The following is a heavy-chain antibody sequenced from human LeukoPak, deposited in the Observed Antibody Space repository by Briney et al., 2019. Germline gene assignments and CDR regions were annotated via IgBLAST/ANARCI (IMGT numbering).Heavy chain of an antibody. CDR1: GYSISSGYY. CDR2: IYHSGST. CDR3: ARWSIAVAGKGFDY. D-gene: IGHD6-19*01. J-gene: IGHJ4*02. V-gene: IGHV4-38-2*02. Sequence: SETLSLTCTVSGYSISSGYYWGWIRQPPGKGLEWIGSIYHSGSTYYNPSLKSRVTISVDTSKNQFSLKLSSVTAADTAVYYCARWSIAVAGKGFDYWGQGTLVTVSS.